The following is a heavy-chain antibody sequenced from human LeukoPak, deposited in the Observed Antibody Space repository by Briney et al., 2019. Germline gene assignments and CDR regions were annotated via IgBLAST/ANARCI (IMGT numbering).Heavy chain of an antibody. CDR1: GGTFSSYA. Sequence: GSSVKVSCKASGGTFSSYAISWVRQAPGQGLEWMGGIIPMFGTANYAQKFQGRVTITADESTSTAYMELSSLRSEDTAVYYCARAREWELPDFDYWGQGTLVTVSS. D-gene: IGHD1-26*01. J-gene: IGHJ4*02. CDR3: ARAREWELPDFDY. CDR2: IIPMFGTA. V-gene: IGHV1-69*01.